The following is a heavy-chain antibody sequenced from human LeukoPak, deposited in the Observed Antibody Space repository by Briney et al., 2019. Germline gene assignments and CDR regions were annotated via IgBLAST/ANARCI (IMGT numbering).Heavy chain of an antibody. Sequence: PGGSLRLSCAASGFTFSTYAMHWVRQAPGKGLEWVAVISSDGGSKYYIDSVKGRFSISRDNSKNTLYLQMNSLRAEDTGVYYCASISGIYDYWGQGTLVTVSS. CDR1: GFTFSTYA. J-gene: IGHJ4*02. V-gene: IGHV3-30*04. CDR2: ISSDGGSK. CDR3: ASISGIYDY. D-gene: IGHD3-10*01.